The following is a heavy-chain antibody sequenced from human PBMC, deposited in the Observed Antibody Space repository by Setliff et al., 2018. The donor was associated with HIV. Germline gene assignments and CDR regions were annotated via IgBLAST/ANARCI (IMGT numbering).Heavy chain of an antibody. V-gene: IGHV3-11*01. D-gene: IGHD3-10*01. CDR3: ATADGSGFFAY. CDR2: ISSRGTTK. J-gene: IGHJ1*01. CDR1: GFTFSDYY. Sequence: EGSLRRSCVASGFTFSDYYITWIRHTPEKGLEWLLYISSRGTTKHYTDSLKGRFIVSRDNAMNSSYLHLSSLRADDTAVHYCATADGSGFFAYWGQGTQVTV.